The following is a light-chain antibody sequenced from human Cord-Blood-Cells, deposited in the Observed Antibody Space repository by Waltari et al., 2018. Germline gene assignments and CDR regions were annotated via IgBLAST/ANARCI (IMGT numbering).Light chain of an antibody. Sequence: VITLPPPPLPFTAGQPASISCQSSQRLLHSDGKTYLYWYLQKPGQSPQLLIYEVSRRFSGLPDRCSGSGSETDFTLSSSRVEADDVVVYYCMQGIPLPSFGQGTQLEIK. J-gene: IGKJ2*01. CDR2: EVS. CDR1: QRLLHSDGKTY. CDR3: MQGIPLPS. V-gene: IGKV2-29*02.